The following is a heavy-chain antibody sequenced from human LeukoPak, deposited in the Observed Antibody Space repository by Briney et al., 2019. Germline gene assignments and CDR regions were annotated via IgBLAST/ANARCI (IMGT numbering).Heavy chain of an antibody. CDR2: IHYRGST. J-gene: IGHJ5*02. V-gene: IGHV4-59*01. CDR1: GVSISNFY. D-gene: IGHD6-13*01. CDR3: VRARDITAAGTWGDNWFDP. Sequence: SETLSLTCTVSGVSISNFYWSWIRQSPGKGLEWIGYIHYRGSTNYNPSLKSRVTISVATSKSQFSLKLSSVTAAGTAIYYCVRARDITAAGTWGDNWFDPWGQGTLVTVSS.